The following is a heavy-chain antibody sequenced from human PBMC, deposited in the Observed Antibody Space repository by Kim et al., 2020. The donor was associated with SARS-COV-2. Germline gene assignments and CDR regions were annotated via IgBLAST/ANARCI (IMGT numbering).Heavy chain of an antibody. CDR2: IYYSGSA. Sequence: SETLSLTCTVSGGYTSSSSYHWGWIRQPPGKGLEWIGNIYYSGSAYYNPSLKSRVSIFIDTSKNQFSLKLTSVTATDTAVYYCARRITASGRIDYWGQGTLVTVSS. CDR1: GGYTSSSSYH. CDR3: ARRITASGRIDY. J-gene: IGHJ4*02. V-gene: IGHV4-39*01. D-gene: IGHD2-21*02.